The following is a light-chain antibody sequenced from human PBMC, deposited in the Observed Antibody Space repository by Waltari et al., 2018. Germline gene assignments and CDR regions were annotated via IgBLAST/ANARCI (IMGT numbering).Light chain of an antibody. CDR2: DTR. CDR1: SGHY. CDR3: LVSYSGALWV. V-gene: IGLV7-46*01. Sequence: QAVVTQETSLTVSPGGTVTLTSGHYPYWFQQKPGQAPRTLIYDTRNKHSWTPARFSGSLLGGKAALTLSGAQPDDEATYYCLVSYSGALWVFGGGTKLTVL. J-gene: IGLJ3*02.